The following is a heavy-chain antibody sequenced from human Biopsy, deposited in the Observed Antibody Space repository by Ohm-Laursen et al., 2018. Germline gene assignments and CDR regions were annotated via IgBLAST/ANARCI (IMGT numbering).Heavy chain of an antibody. J-gene: IGHJ5*02. CDR2: IYSDGNT. D-gene: IGHD3-3*01. V-gene: IGHV3-53*01. Sequence: SLRLSCAASGFTVSDHRISWIRQAPGKGLQWVSLIYSDGNTYYADSVKGRFTISRDIPRNTLYLQMNSLRAEDTAVYYCARGPGKLWSGYYTWGQGSLVSVSS. CDR3: ARGPGKLWSGYYT. CDR1: GFTVSDHR.